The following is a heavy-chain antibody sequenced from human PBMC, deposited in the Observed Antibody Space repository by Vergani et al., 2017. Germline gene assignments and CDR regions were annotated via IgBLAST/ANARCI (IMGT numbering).Heavy chain of an antibody. J-gene: IGHJ3*01. CDR2: IYPGDSEV. CDR1: GYSFNSYW. D-gene: IGHD3-10*01. Sequence: EVQLVQSGAEVKKPGESLKISCQGSGYSFNSYWIGWVRQRPGRGLEWMGIIYPGDSEVKSNPTFRGQVIFSVDTSVNTAYLQWRSLQASDTATYFCASGGHGSENGGALQLWGQGTNITVSS. V-gene: IGHV5-51*03. CDR3: ASGGHGSENGGALQL.